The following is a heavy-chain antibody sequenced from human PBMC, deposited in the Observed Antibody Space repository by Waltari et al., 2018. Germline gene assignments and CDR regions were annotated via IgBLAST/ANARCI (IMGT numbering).Heavy chain of an antibody. Sequence: QLQLQESGPGLVKPSEALSLTCTISGGSISSSSYYWGWIRQPPGKGLEWIGSIYYSGSTYYNPSLKSRVTISVDTSKNQFSLKLSSVTAADTAVYYCARVRKYCSSTSCYQWFDPWGQGTLVTVSS. V-gene: IGHV4-39*07. D-gene: IGHD2-2*01. J-gene: IGHJ5*02. CDR3: ARVRKYCSSTSCYQWFDP. CDR2: IYYSGST. CDR1: GGSISSSSYY.